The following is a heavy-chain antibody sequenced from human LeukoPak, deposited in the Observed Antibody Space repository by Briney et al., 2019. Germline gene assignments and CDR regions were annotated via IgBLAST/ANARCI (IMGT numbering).Heavy chain of an antibody. CDR1: GDSIGSSSYY. D-gene: IGHD1-26*01. V-gene: IGHV4-39*01. Sequence: SETLSLTCTVSGDSIGSSSYYSGWIRQPPGKGLEWLGSIYYSGSTYYNPSLKSRVTISVDTSKNQFSLRLSSVTAADTAVYYCASFRYSGSYSDYWGQGTLVTVSS. CDR3: ASFRYSGSYSDY. CDR2: IYYSGST. J-gene: IGHJ4*02.